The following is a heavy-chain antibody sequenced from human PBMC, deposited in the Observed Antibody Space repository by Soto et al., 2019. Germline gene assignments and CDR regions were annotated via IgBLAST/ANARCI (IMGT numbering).Heavy chain of an antibody. CDR1: CGSVSSGSYY. CDR2: IYYSGST. CDR3: ASDRIAARPGYYYGMDV. D-gene: IGHD6-6*01. V-gene: IGHV4-61*01. Sequence: SETLSLTCTVSCGSVSSGSYYWSWIRQPPGKGLEWIGYIYYSGSTNYNPSLKSRVTISVDTSKNQFSLKLSSVTAADTAVYYCASDRIAARPGYYYGMDVWGQGTTVTVSS. J-gene: IGHJ6*02.